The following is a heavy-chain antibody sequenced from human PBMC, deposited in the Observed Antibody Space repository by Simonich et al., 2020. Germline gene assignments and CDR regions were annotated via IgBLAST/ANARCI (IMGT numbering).Heavy chain of an antibody. CDR1: GYTFTGYY. J-gene: IGHJ2*01. Sequence: QVQLVQSGAEVKKPGASVKVSCKASGYTFTGYYMHWVRKARGQGIEWLGRINTTRGGTNYAQKFQGRDTMTRYTSISTAYMERSRRRSDDTAVYYCARDGGNCSGGSCYWYFDLWGRGTLVTVSS. CDR3: ARDGGNCSGGSCYWYFDL. CDR2: INTTRGGT. D-gene: IGHD2-15*01. V-gene: IGHV1-2*06.